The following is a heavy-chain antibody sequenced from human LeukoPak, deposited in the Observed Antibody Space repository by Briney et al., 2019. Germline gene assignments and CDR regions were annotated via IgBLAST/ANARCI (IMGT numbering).Heavy chain of an antibody. CDR2: INTDGSST. V-gene: IGHV3-74*01. CDR1: GFTFSSYW. D-gene: IGHD1-1*01. J-gene: IGHJ3*02. Sequence: GGSLRLSCAASGFTFSSYWMHWVRQAPGKGLVWVSRINTDGSSTSYADSVKGRFTISRDNAKNTLYLQMNSLRAEDTAVYYCARVRPNWEYAFDIWGQGTMVTVSS. CDR3: ARVRPNWEYAFDI.